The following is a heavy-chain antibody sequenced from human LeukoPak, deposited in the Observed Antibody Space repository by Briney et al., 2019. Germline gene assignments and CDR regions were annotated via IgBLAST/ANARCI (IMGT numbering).Heavy chain of an antibody. CDR3: ARGVGLRGVIIDYFDY. V-gene: IGHV1-2*02. Sequence: ASVKVSGKASGYTFTGYNLHWVRQAPGQGLEWMGWINPNSGGTNYAQKFQGRVTMTRDTSINTAYMELSRLRSDDTAVYYCARGVGLRGVIIDYFDYWGQGRLVTVSS. CDR2: INPNSGGT. D-gene: IGHD3-10*01. CDR1: GYTFTGYN. J-gene: IGHJ4*02.